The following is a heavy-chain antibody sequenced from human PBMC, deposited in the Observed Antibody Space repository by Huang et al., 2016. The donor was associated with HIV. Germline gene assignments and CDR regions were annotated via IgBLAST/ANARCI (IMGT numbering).Heavy chain of an antibody. Sequence: QVQLVQSGAEVKKPGASVKVSCEASNYNFGSHGISGVRKAPGQGLEWMGWISVYNGDTKYAQKFQGRVTMTRETSTRTAYMELTSLRFDDTAVYYCARSGFGVVITTTLDYYYMDVWGTGTTVTVSS. CDR2: ISVYNGDT. D-gene: IGHD3-3*01. V-gene: IGHV1-18*01. J-gene: IGHJ6*03. CDR3: ARSGFGVVITTTLDYYYMDV. CDR1: NYNFGSHG.